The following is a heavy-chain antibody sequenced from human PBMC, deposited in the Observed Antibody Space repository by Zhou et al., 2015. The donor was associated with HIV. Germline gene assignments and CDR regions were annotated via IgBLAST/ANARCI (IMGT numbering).Heavy chain of an antibody. CDR3: ARADGGGSLIRVRGAFDI. J-gene: IGHJ3*02. D-gene: IGHD2-15*01. CDR2: IIPIFGTA. V-gene: IGHV1-69*01. CDR1: GGTFSSYA. Sequence: QVQLVQSGAEVKKPGSSVKVSCKASGGTFSSYAISWVRQAPGQGLEWMGGIIPIFGTANYAQKFQGRVTITADESTSTAYMELSSLRSEDTAVYYCARADGGGSLIRVRGAFDIWGQGTMVTVSS.